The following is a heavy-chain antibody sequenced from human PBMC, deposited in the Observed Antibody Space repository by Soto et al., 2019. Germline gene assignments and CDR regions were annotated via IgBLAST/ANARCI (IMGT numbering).Heavy chain of an antibody. CDR2: IYYSGST. Sequence: SETLSLTCTVSGGSISSYYWSWIRQPPGKGLEWIGYIYYSGSTNYNPSLKSRVTISVDTSKNQFSLKLSSVTAADTAVYYCASPSGSYDDAFDIWGQGTMVTVSS. J-gene: IGHJ3*02. D-gene: IGHD1-26*01. V-gene: IGHV4-59*08. CDR1: GGSISSYY. CDR3: ASPSGSYDDAFDI.